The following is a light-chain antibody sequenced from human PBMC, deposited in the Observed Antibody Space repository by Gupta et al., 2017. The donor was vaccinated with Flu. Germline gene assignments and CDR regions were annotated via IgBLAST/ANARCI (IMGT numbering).Light chain of an antibody. CDR3: QQDDSTPLF. V-gene: IGKV4-1*01. CDR1: QSVLYSSNNKNY. Sequence: DIVMTQSPDSLAVSLGERATINCKSSQSVLYSSNNKNYLAWYQQKPGQPPKLLIYWASTRESGVPDRFSGSGSGTDFTLTISILQAEDVAVYYCQQDDSTPLFFGHGTXVDIK. CDR2: WAS. J-gene: IGKJ3*01.